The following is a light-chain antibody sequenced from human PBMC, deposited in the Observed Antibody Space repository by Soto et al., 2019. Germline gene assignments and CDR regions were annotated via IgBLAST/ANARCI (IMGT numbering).Light chain of an antibody. CDR3: LQHNIYPLT. CDR1: QGIRND. J-gene: IGKJ5*01. CDR2: AAS. V-gene: IGKV1-17*01. Sequence: DIQMPQSVSSLSAFERERVNITCGASQGIRNDLGWYQQKPGKAPKRLIYAASNLQSGVPSRFSGSASGTEFTLTISSLQPEDFAAYYSLQHNIYPLTVGQGTRLEIK.